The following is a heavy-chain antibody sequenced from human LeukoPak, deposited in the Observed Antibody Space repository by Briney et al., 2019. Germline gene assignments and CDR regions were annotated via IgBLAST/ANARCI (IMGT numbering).Heavy chain of an antibody. CDR1: GASVSGYY. J-gene: IGHJ4*02. CDR3: ARLGSGTYYNRPLDC. CDR2: FYSGGTT. D-gene: IGHD3-10*01. V-gene: IGHV4-59*08. Sequence: SETLSLTCAVSGASVSGYYWSWIRQPPGKELEWIGYFYSGGTTNYNPSLNNRVNISVDTSKNQFSLRLTSVTAADTAVYYCARLGSGTYYNRPLDCWGQGTLVTVSS.